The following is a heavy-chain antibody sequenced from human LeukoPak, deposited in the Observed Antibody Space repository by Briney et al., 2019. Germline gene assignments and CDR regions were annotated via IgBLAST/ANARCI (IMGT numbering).Heavy chain of an antibody. CDR1: GFTFSNYW. V-gene: IGHV3-7*01. CDR3: ARDLWFGELLGY. D-gene: IGHD3-10*01. CDR2: INKDGSEI. J-gene: IGHJ4*02. Sequence: PGGSLRLSCAASGFTFSNYWMSWVRQAPGKGLEWVAHINKDGSEIYYVDSVKGRFTISRDNAKNSLSLQMNSLRAEDTAVYYCARDLWFGELLGYWGQGTLVTVSS.